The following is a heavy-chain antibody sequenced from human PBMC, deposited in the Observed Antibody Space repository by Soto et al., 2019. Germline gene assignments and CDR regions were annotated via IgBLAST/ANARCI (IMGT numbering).Heavy chain of an antibody. V-gene: IGHV6-1*01. CDR2: TYYKSKWNN. CDR3: TGITWFRGMEV. D-gene: IGHD3-10*01. CDR1: VDSVSGNSAG. J-gene: IGHJ6*02. Sequence: PSQTLSLTCVISVDSVSGNSAGWNWIRQSPSRGLEWLGRTYYKSKWNNDYALSVKSRITINPDTSKNQFSLHLYSVTPEDTAVYYCTGITWFRGMEVWGRGTPVNVSS.